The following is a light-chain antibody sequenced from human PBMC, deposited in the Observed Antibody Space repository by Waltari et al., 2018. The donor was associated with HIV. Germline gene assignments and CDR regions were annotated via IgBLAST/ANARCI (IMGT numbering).Light chain of an antibody. CDR1: HDIKSW. J-gene: IGKJ3*01. CDR2: KAS. CDR3: QQYNTSSFT. Sequence: DIQMIQSPSNLSASVGDAVTINCRASHDIKSWLAWYQHKPRQAPKLLIYKASTLESGVSSRFSGAGSGTAFTFTIASLQVDDIATYYCQQYNTSSFTFGPGTTV. V-gene: IGKV1-5*03.